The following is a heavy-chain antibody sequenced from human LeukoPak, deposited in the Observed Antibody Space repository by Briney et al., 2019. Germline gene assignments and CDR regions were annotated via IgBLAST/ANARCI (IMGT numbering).Heavy chain of an antibody. CDR1: GFTFSSYA. CDR2: ISYDGSNK. D-gene: IGHD3-10*01. J-gene: IGHJ4*02. V-gene: IGHV3-30-3*01. CDR3: AREVSPYYFDY. Sequence: GSLRLSCAASGFTFSSYAMHWVRQAPGKGLEWVAVISYDGSNKYYADSVKGRFTISRDNSKNTLYLQMNSLRAEDTAVYYCAREVSPYYFDYWGQGTLVTVSS.